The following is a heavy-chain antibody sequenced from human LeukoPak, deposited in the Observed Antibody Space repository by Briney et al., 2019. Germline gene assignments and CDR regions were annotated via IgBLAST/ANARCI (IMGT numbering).Heavy chain of an antibody. J-gene: IGHJ6*02. V-gene: IGHV3-23*01. Sequence: PGGSLRLSCAASGFTFSSYAMSWVRQAPGKGLEWVSAISGSGGSTYYADSVKGRFTISRDNSKNTLYLQMNSLRAEDTAVYYCAKDQSGDSSGYFSYYYYYGMDVWGQGTTVTVSS. CDR1: GFTFSSYA. CDR3: AKDQSGDSSGYFSYYYYYGMDV. CDR2: ISGSGGST. D-gene: IGHD3-22*01.